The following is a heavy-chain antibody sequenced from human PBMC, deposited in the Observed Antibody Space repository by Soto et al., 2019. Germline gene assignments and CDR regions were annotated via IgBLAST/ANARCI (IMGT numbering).Heavy chain of an antibody. CDR1: GYTFTGYY. Sequence: GASVKVSCKASGYTFTGYYMHWVRQAPGQGLEWMGWINPNSGGTNYAQKFQGRVTMTRDTSISTAYMELSRLRSDDTAVYYCARGRIAAAGSRYYYYYYGMDVWGQGTTVTVSS. V-gene: IGHV1-2*02. D-gene: IGHD6-13*01. J-gene: IGHJ6*02. CDR2: INPNSGGT. CDR3: ARGRIAAAGSRYYYYYYGMDV.